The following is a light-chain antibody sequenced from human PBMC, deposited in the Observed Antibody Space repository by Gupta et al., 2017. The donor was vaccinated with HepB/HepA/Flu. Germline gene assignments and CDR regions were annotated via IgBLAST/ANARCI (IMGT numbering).Light chain of an antibody. Sequence: QSVLTQPPSASGTPGQRVTISCSGSSSNIGSNYVYWYQQFPGTAPKLLIYRNNQRPSGVPARFSGSKSGTSASLSISGLRADDEADYYCATWDDSRSGYVFGNGTNVTVL. CDR2: RNN. V-gene: IGLV1-47*01. CDR3: ATWDDSRSGYV. CDR1: SSNIGSNY. J-gene: IGLJ1*01.